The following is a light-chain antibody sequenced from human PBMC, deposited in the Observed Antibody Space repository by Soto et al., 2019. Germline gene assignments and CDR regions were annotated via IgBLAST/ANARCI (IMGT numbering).Light chain of an antibody. CDR2: GAS. J-gene: IGKJ1*01. CDR1: QSVSSN. V-gene: IGKV3-15*01. Sequence: EIVMTQSPATLSVSPGERATLSCRASQSVSSNLAWYQQKPGQAPRLLIYGASPRATGIPARFSGSGSGTEFTLTISSLQSEDFAVYYCQQYNNLPPTCGQGTKVEIK. CDR3: QQYNNLPPT.